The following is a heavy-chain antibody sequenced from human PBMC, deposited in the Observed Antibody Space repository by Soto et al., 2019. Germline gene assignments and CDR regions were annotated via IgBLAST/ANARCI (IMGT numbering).Heavy chain of an antibody. CDR2: TYYRSKWYN. J-gene: IGHJ4*02. V-gene: IGHV6-1*01. CDR3: ARGEQYSGRIFDY. Sequence: PSQTLSLTCGLSGDSVPSNSAAWNWLRQSPSRGLEWLGRTYYRSKWYNDYAVSVESRITINPDTSKNHFSLQLNFVTPEDTAVYFCARGEQYSGRIFDYGGQGTLVT. D-gene: IGHD1-26*01. CDR1: GDSVPSNSAA.